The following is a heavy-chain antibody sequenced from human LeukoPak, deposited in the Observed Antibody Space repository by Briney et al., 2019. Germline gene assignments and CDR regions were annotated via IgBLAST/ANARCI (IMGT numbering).Heavy chain of an antibody. Sequence: PGGSLRLSCAASGFTFSSYSMNWVRQAPGKGLEWVSSISSSSSYIYYADSVKGRFTISRDNAKSSLYLQMNSLRAEDTAVYYCAREASLLGAPYYYYYYMDVWGKGTTVTVSS. V-gene: IGHV3-21*01. CDR2: ISSSSSYI. CDR3: AREASLLGAPYYYYYYMDV. CDR1: GFTFSSYS. J-gene: IGHJ6*03. D-gene: IGHD7-27*01.